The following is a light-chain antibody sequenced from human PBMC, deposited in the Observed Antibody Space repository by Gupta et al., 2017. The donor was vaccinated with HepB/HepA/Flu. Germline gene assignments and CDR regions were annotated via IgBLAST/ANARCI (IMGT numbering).Light chain of an antibody. CDR3: SSYTISNTYV. CDR2: DVD. V-gene: IGLV2-14*03. J-gene: IGLJ1*01. CDR1: SSDVGAYNF. Sequence: QSALTQPASVSGSPGQSIPLSCTGTSSDVGAYNFVSWFQQAPGKAPKLIIFDVDNRPSGVSNRFSGSKSGNTASLTISGLQAEDEADYYCSSYTISNTYVFGTGTKVTVL.